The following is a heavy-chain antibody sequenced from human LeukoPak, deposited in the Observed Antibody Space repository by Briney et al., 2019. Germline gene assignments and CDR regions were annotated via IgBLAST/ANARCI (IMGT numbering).Heavy chain of an antibody. CDR1: GFTFSSFA. D-gene: IGHD6-13*01. CDR2: ISASGGST. V-gene: IGHV3-23*01. Sequence: GGSLRLSCAASGFTFSSFAMNWVRLVPGKGLEWVSAISASGGSTYYADSVKGRFTISRDNSKNTLYLQMNSLRAEDTAVYYCAKGSKLGPGGTFDYWGQGTLVTVSS. CDR3: AKGSKLGPGGTFDY. J-gene: IGHJ4*02.